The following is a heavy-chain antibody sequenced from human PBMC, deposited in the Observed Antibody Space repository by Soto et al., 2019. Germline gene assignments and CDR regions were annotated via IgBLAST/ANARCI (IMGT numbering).Heavy chain of an antibody. CDR1: GFTFSSYA. V-gene: IGHV3-23*01. Sequence: GGSLRLSCAASGFTFSSYAMSWVRQAPGKGLEWVSAISGSGGSTYYADSVKGRFTISRDNSKNTLYLQMNSLRAEDTAVYYCAKDLRDYYDSSGYYYWGQGTLVTVSS. CDR2: ISGSGGST. CDR3: AKDLRDYYDSSGYYY. J-gene: IGHJ4*02. D-gene: IGHD3-22*01.